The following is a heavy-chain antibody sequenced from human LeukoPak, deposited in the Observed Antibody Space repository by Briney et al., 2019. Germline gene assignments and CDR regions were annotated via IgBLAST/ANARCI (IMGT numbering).Heavy chain of an antibody. CDR1: GFTFSSYW. CDR2: INSDGSST. D-gene: IGHD6-13*01. V-gene: IGHV3-74*01. Sequence: GGSLRLSCAASGFTFSSYWMHWVRQAPGKGLVWVSRINSDGSSTSYADSVKGRFTISRDNSKNTLYLQMNSLRAEDTAVYYCAKALSIAAAGSRVAWFDPWGQGTLVTVSS. J-gene: IGHJ5*02. CDR3: AKALSIAAAGSRVAWFDP.